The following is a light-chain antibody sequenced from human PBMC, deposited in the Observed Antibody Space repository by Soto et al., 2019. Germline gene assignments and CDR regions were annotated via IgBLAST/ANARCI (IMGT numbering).Light chain of an antibody. CDR2: DAS. V-gene: IGKV1-5*01. Sequence: DIQMTQSPSTLSASVGDRVTITCRASKSISSWLAWYQQKPGKAPKLLIYDASSLESGDPSRFSGSGSGTVFTLTISSLQPDEFATYYCQQYNSYSYTFGQGTKLEIK. J-gene: IGKJ2*01. CDR3: QQYNSYSYT. CDR1: KSISSW.